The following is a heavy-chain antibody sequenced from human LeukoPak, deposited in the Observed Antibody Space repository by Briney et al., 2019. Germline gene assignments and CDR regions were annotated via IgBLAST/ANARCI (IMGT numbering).Heavy chain of an antibody. V-gene: IGHV6-1*01. CDR1: GXIVSRNSAA. Sequence: NPSQTLSLTCAISGXIVSRNSAAWNWIRQSPSKGLEWLGRTYYRSKWYNDYAVSVKSRITINPDTSKSQFSLQLNSVTPEDTAVYYCARAYCTNGVCSGPYYFDYWGQGTLVTVSS. CDR3: ARAYCTNGVCSGPYYFDY. CDR2: TYYRSKWYN. J-gene: IGHJ4*02. D-gene: IGHD2-8*01.